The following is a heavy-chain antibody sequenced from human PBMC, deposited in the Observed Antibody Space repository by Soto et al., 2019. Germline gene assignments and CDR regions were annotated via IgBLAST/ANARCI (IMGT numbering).Heavy chain of an antibody. CDR2: ITSNGGNT. CDR3: ARRIPFGYGMDV. J-gene: IGHJ6*02. Sequence: PGGSLRLSCAASGFTFSTFVMHWVRQAPGKGLEYVSVITSNGGNTDYASSVKGRFTISRDNSKNTLYLQMGSLRAEDMAVYYCARRIPFGYGMDVWGQGTTVTVSS. V-gene: IGHV3-64*01. D-gene: IGHD2-21*01. CDR1: GFTFSTFV.